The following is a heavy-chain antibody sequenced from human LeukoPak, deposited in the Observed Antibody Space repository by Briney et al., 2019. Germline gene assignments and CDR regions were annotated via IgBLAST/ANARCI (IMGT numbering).Heavy chain of an antibody. CDR1: GGSISNSTNF. CDR2: IYTSGST. CDR3: AMVRGGGFLGY. D-gene: IGHD3-10*01. J-gene: IGHJ4*02. Sequence: KPSETLSLTCTVSGGSISNSTNFWGWIRQPPGKGLEWIGRIYTSGSTNYNPSLKSRVTMSVDTSKNQFSLKLSSVTAADTAVYYCAMVRGGGFLGYWGQGTLVTVSS. V-gene: IGHV4-61*02.